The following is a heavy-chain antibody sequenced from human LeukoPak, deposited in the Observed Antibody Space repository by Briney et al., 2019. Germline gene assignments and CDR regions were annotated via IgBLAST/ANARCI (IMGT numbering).Heavy chain of an antibody. CDR3: AKDAFTGTFDY. J-gene: IGHJ4*02. CDR2: ISYDGSNK. Sequence: GGSLRLSCAASGFTFSSYGMPWVRQAPGKGLEWVAVISYDGSNKYYADSVKGRFTISRDNSKNTLYLQMNSLRAEDTAVYYCAKDAFTGTFDYWGQGTLVTVSS. V-gene: IGHV3-30*18. D-gene: IGHD1-1*01. CDR1: GFTFSSYG.